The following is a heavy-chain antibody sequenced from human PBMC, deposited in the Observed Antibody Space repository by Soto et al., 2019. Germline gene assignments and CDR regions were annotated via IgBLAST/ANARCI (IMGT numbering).Heavy chain of an antibody. CDR2: ISGSGSST. CDR3: AQSGQWLATPPVA. Sequence: GSLRLSCAASTSTFSNYAMTWVRQAPGKGLEWVSAISGSGSSTHYADSVKGRFFISRDNSKNTLYVQMHRLRVEDTAIYYCAQSGQWLATPPVAWGQGSLVTVSS. D-gene: IGHD6-19*01. V-gene: IGHV3-23*01. CDR1: TSTFSNYA. J-gene: IGHJ4*02.